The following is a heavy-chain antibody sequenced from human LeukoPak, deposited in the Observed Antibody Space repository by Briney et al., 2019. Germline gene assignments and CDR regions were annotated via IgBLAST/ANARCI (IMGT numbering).Heavy chain of an antibody. Sequence: QSGGSLRLSCSASGFTFSRYAMHWVRQAPGKGLEWVSAISGSGGSTYYADSVKGRFTISRDNSKNTLYLQMNSLRAEDTAVYYCAKTSQNLGKYYYDSSGYYPDYWGQGTLVTVSS. V-gene: IGHV3-23*01. D-gene: IGHD3-22*01. CDR2: ISGSGGST. J-gene: IGHJ4*02. CDR1: GFTFSRYA. CDR3: AKTSQNLGKYYYDSSGYYPDY.